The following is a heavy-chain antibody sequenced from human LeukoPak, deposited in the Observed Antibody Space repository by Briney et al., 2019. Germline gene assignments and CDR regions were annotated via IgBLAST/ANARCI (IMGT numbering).Heavy chain of an antibody. D-gene: IGHD5-18*01. CDR3: ARSERIQEWPPIDYYYYMDV. CDR1: GGSISSYY. CDR2: IYASGST. V-gene: IGHV4-4*07. Sequence: SETLSLTCTVSGGSISSYYWSWIRQPAGKGLEWIGRIYASGSTKYNPSLKSRVTMSVDTSKNQFSLKLSSVTAADTAVYYCARSERIQEWPPIDYYYYMDVWGKGTTVTVSS. J-gene: IGHJ6*03.